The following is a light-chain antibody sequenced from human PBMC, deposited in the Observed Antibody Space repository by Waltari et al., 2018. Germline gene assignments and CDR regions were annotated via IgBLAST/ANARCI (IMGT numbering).Light chain of an antibody. CDR3: QQSYSTPYT. CDR2: AAS. J-gene: IGKJ2*01. Sequence: DIQMTQSPSSLSASVGDRVTITCRASQSISSYLNWYQQKPGNAPKLLIYAASSLQSGVPSRFSGSGSGTDFTLTISSLRPEDFATYYCQQSYSTPYTFGQGTKLEIK. CDR1: QSISSY. V-gene: IGKV1-39*01.